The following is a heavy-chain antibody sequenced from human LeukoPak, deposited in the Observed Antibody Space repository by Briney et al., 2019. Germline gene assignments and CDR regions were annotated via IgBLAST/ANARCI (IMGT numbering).Heavy chain of an antibody. Sequence: GSSVKVSCKASGGTFSSYAISWVRQAPGQGLEWMGGIIPIFGTANYAQKFQGRVTITANESTSTAYMELSSLRSEDTAVYYCARYLRLGELSLYNYYYGMDVWGQGTTVTVSS. CDR2: IIPIFGTA. CDR3: ARYLRLGELSLYNYYYGMDV. V-gene: IGHV1-69*01. D-gene: IGHD3-16*02. CDR1: GGTFSSYA. J-gene: IGHJ6*02.